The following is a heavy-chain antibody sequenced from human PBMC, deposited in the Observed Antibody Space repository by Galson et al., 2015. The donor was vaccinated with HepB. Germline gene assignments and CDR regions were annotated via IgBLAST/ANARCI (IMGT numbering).Heavy chain of an antibody. CDR1: GYSITSYP. D-gene: IGHD4-11*01. CDR3: ARDHSTTGLDH. V-gene: IGHV7-4-1*02. J-gene: IGHJ4*02. CDR2: INTNTGNP. Sequence: VKVSCKASGYSITSYPMSWVRQAPGHGLEWMGWINTNTGNPTYAQGYTGRFVFSLDTSVSTAYLQISSLKAEDTAVYYCARDHSTTGLDHWGQGTLVTVSS.